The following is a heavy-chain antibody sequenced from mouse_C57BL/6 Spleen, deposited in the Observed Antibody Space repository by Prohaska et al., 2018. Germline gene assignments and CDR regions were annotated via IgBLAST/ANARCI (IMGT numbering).Heavy chain of an antibody. J-gene: IGHJ4*01. CDR1: GFTFTDYY. Sequence: EVKLVESGGGLVQPGGSLSLSCAASGFTFTDYYMSWVRQPPGKALEWLGFIRNKANGYTTEYSASVKGRFTISRDNSQSILYLQMNALRAEDSATYYCARTTVVGAMDYWGQGTSVTVSS. V-gene: IGHV7-3*01. CDR2: IRNKANGYTT. D-gene: IGHD1-1*01. CDR3: ARTTVVGAMDY.